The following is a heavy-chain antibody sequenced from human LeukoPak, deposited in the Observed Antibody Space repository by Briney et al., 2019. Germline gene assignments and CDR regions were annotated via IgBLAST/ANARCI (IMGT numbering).Heavy chain of an antibody. CDR3: ARITVTNPSYWYFDL. D-gene: IGHD4-11*01. CDR1: GGSISSYY. J-gene: IGHJ2*01. V-gene: IGHV4-4*07. Sequence: SETLSLTCTVSGGSISSYYWSLIRQPAGKGLEWIGRIYTSGSTNYNPSLKSRVTMSVDTSKNQFSLKLSSVTAADTAVYYCARITVTNPSYWYFDLWGRGTLVTVSS. CDR2: IYTSGST.